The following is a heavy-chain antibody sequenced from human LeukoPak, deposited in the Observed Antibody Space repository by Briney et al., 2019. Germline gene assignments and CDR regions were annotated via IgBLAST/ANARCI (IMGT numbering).Heavy chain of an antibody. CDR3: AKNNWNDMPFVDY. D-gene: IGHD1-20*01. J-gene: IGHJ4*02. CDR2: IKQDGSEK. CDR1: GFTFSSYW. V-gene: IGHV3-7*03. Sequence: GGSLRLSCAASGFTFSSYWMSWVRQAPGKGLEWVANIKQDGSEKYYVDSVKGRFTISRDNAKNSLYLQMNSLRAEDTAVYYCAKNNWNDMPFVDYWGQGTLVTVSS.